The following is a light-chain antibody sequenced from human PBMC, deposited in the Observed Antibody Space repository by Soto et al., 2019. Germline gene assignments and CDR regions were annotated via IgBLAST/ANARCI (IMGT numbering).Light chain of an antibody. Sequence: QSVLTQPPSASGSPGQSVTISCTGTSSDVGGYNYVSWYQQHPGKAPKLMISEVSKRPSGVPDRFSGSKSGNTASLTVSGLQAEDEADYSCSSYADSIVLFGGGTKLTVL. V-gene: IGLV2-8*01. CDR2: EVS. CDR1: SSDVGGYNY. J-gene: IGLJ2*01. CDR3: SSYADSIVL.